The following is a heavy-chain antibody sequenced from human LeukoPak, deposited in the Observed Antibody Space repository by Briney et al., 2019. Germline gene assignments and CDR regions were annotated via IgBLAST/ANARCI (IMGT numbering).Heavy chain of an antibody. CDR3: AKARSGWYGVEDY. V-gene: IGHV3-23*01. D-gene: IGHD6-19*01. CDR2: ISGSGGST. Sequence: GGSLRLSCAASGFTFSSYAMSWVRQAPGKGLKWVSAISGSGGSTYYADSVKGRFTISRDNSKNTLYLQMNSLRAEDTAVYYCAKARSGWYGVEDYWGQGTLVTVSS. CDR1: GFTFSSYA. J-gene: IGHJ4*02.